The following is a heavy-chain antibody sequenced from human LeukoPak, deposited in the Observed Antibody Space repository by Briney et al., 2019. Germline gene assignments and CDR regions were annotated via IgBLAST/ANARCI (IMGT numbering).Heavy chain of an antibody. D-gene: IGHD4-17*01. J-gene: IGHJ3*02. Sequence: GASVKVSCKASGYTFTSYYMHWVRQAPGQGLEWMGIINPSGGSTSYAQKFQGRVTMTRETSTSTVYMELSSLRSEDTAVYYCARDEDGNYHRNAFDIWGQGTMVTVSS. CDR3: ARDEDGNYHRNAFDI. CDR1: GYTFTSYY. V-gene: IGHV1-46*01. CDR2: INPSGGST.